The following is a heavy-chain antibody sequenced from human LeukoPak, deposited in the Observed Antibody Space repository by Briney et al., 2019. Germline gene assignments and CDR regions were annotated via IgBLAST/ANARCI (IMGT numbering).Heavy chain of an antibody. J-gene: IGHJ4*02. CDR3: ARVAQYCSGGSCFDY. CDR2: ISSSSSYI. V-gene: IGHV3-21*01. Sequence: GESLRLSCAASGFTFSSYSMNWVRQAPGKGLECVSSISSSSSYIYYADSVKGRFTISRDNAKNSLYLQMNSLRAEDTAVYYCARVAQYCSGGSCFDYWGQGTLVTVSS. D-gene: IGHD2-15*01. CDR1: GFTFSSYS.